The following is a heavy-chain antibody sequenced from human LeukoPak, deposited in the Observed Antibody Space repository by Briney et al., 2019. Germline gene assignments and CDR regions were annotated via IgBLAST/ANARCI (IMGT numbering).Heavy chain of an antibody. J-gene: IGHJ4*02. D-gene: IGHD3-3*01. CDR3: ARVKAGRGVVFDY. CDR1: GGSFSGYY. CDR2: INHSGST. Sequence: SETLSLTCAVYGGSFSGYYWSWIRQPPGKGLEWIGEINHSGSTNYNPSLKSRVTISVDTSKNQFSLKLSSVTAADTAVYYCARVKAGRGVVFDYWGQGTLVTVSS. V-gene: IGHV4-34*01.